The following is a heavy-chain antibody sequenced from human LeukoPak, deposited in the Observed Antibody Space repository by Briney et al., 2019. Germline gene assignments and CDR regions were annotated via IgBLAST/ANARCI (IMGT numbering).Heavy chain of an antibody. CDR1: GFTFSSYG. V-gene: IGHV3-30*02. Sequence: GGSLRLSCAASGFTFSSYGMHWVRQAPGKGLEWVACIRYDGSNQYYADSVKGRFTISRDNAKNSLYLQMNSLRAEDTAVYYCARDTGTTVTTYFDYWGQGTLVTVSS. D-gene: IGHD4-17*01. CDR2: IRYDGSNQ. J-gene: IGHJ4*02. CDR3: ARDTGTTVTTYFDY.